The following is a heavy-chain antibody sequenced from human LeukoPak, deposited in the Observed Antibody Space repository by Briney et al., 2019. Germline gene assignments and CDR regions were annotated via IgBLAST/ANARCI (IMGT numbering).Heavy chain of an antibody. D-gene: IGHD3-10*02. V-gene: IGHV3-7*01. J-gene: IGHJ6*04. CDR3: AELGITMIGGV. CDR2: IKHDGSEK. Sequence: GSLRLPCAASGFTFSTYWMSWVRQAPGKGLEWVANIKHDGSEKYYVDSVKGRFTISRDNAKNSLYLQMNSLRAEDTAVYYCAELGITMIGGVWGKGTTVTISS. CDR1: GFTFSTYW.